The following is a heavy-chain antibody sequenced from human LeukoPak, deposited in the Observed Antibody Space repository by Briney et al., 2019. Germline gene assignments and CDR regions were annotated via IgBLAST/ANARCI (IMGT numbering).Heavy chain of an antibody. CDR3: ARGRYVTDAFDI. CDR1: GYTFTSYD. D-gene: IGHD3-16*01. J-gene: IGHJ3*02. Sequence: ASVKVSCKASGYTFTSYDINWVRQATGQGLEWMGWMNPNSGNTGYAQKFQGRVTMTRNTSISTAYMELSSLRSDDTAVYYCARGRYVTDAFDIWGQGTMVAVSS. CDR2: MNPNSGNT. V-gene: IGHV1-8*01.